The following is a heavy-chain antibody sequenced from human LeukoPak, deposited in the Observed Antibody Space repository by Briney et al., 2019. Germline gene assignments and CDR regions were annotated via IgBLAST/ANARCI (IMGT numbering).Heavy chain of an antibody. CDR3: AKGGYYDSSRGLYYYYYMDV. CDR2: ISGSGGST. J-gene: IGHJ6*03. V-gene: IGHV3-23*01. D-gene: IGHD3-22*01. Sequence: GGSLRLSCAASGFTFSNAWMSWVRQAPGKGLEWVSAISGSGGSTYYADSVKGRFTISRDNSKNTLYLQMNSLRAEDTAVYYCAKGGYYDSSRGLYYYYYMDVWGKGTTVTISS. CDR1: GFTFSNAW.